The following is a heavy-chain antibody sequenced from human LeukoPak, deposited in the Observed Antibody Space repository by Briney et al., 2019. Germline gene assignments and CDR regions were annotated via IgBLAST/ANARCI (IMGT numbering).Heavy chain of an antibody. V-gene: IGHV3-66*04. D-gene: IGHD2-15*01. CDR1: GFTVSSNY. CDR2: ISGSGGST. J-gene: IGHJ4*02. CDR3: ARLECSGGTCYSERYYFDY. Sequence: GGSLRLSCAASGFTVSSNYMSWVRQAPGKGLEWVSAISGSGGSTYYADSVKGRFTISRDNSKNTLYLQMNSLRAEDTALYYCARLECSGGTCYSERYYFDYWGQGTLVTVSS.